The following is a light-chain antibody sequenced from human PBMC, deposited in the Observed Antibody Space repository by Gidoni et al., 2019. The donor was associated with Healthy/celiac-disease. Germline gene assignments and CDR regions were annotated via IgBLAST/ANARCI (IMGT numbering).Light chain of an antibody. CDR1: QDISNY. J-gene: IGKJ2*01. Sequence: DIQLNQSPSSLSASVGDRVTITCQASQDISNYLNWYQQKPGKAPKLLIYDASNLEPGVPTRFSGSGSGTDFTFTISSLQPEDIATYYRQQYDNLRSFGQGTKLEIK. CDR3: QQYDNLRS. V-gene: IGKV1-33*01. CDR2: DAS.